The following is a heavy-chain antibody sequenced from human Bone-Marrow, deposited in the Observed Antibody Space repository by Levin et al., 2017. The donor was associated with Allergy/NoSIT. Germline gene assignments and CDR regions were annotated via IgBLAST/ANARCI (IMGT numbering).Heavy chain of an antibody. V-gene: IGHV3-48*01. J-gene: IGHJ4*02. D-gene: IGHD3-9*01. CDR3: ARDHYEILTGYYMGVDY. Sequence: LSLTCAASVFPFSSYRMNWVRQAPGKGLEWVSYISSSSSTIYYADSVTVRFTISRDNAKNPLYLHMNSLRAEDTAVYYCARDHYEILTGYYMGVDYWGQGTLVTVSS. CDR1: VFPFSSYR. CDR2: ISSSSSTI.